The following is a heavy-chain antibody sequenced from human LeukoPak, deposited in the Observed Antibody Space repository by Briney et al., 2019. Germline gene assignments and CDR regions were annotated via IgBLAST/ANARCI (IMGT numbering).Heavy chain of an antibody. Sequence: ASVKVSCKASGYTFTSYFMHWVRQAPGQGPEWMGLINLSGGSTSYAQKFQGRVTMTRDMSTNTVYMDLSSLRSDDTAVYYCARDPYSGWQLDEFHYYGMDVWGQGTTVIVSS. CDR3: ARDPYSGWQLDEFHYYGMDV. J-gene: IGHJ6*02. D-gene: IGHD6-6*01. V-gene: IGHV1-46*01. CDR1: GYTFTSYF. CDR2: INLSGGST.